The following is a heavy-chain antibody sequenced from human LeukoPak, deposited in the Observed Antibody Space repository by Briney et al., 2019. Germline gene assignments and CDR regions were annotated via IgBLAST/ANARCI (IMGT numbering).Heavy chain of an antibody. D-gene: IGHD2-2*01. CDR2: IYTSGST. J-gene: IGHJ3*02. CDR3: ARHRGKDIVVVPAATEDTYAFDI. CDR1: GGSISSYY. Sequence: TPSETLSLTCTVPGGSISSYYWSWIRQPAGKGQERIGRIYTSGSTNYNPSLKSRVTMSVDTSKNQFSLKLSSVTAADTAVYYCARHRGKDIVVVPAATEDTYAFDIWGQGTMVTVSS. V-gene: IGHV4-4*07.